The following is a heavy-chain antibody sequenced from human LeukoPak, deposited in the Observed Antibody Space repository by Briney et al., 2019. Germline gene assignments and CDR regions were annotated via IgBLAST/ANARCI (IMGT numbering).Heavy chain of an antibody. CDR1: GFTFSSYA. Sequence: GGSLRLSCAASGFTFSSYAMHWVRQAPGKGLEWVAVISYDGSNKYYADSVKGRFTISRDNSKNTLYLQMNSLRAEDTAVYYCARDRGSSSPFDYWGQGTLVTVSS. J-gene: IGHJ4*02. D-gene: IGHD6-6*01. CDR3: ARDRGSSSPFDY. V-gene: IGHV3-30-3*01. CDR2: ISYDGSNK.